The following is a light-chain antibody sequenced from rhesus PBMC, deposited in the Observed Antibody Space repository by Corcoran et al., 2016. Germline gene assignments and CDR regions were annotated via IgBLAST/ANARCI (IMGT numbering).Light chain of an antibody. V-gene: IGKV1-21*01. J-gene: IGKJ2*01. CDR3: QRYNRAPYG. Sequence: DIQMTQSPSSLSASVGDRVTITCRASQGISSWLAWSKQKPGKAPKLLIYKASTLHCGDPSRFSGSGSGTDFTLTISSLQPEDLAAYDCQRYNRAPYGFGQWTKVEI. CDR2: KAS. CDR1: QGISSW.